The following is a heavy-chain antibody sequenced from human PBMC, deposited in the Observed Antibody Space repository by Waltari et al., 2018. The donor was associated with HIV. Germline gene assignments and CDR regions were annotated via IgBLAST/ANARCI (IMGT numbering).Heavy chain of an antibody. J-gene: IGHJ4*02. CDR3: ARDHYYGSSGYYSDY. V-gene: IGHV1-18*03. Sequence: QVHLVQSGAELRKPGASVTVSCKASGYNFTNYGITWVRQAPGKGREWMGWISSYNGDTKYAQKVRGRVTMTTDTSTSTAYLEMGSLRFDDMAVYYCARDHYYGSSGYYSDYWGQGTLVTVSS. D-gene: IGHD3-22*01. CDR2: ISSYNGDT. CDR1: GYNFTNYG.